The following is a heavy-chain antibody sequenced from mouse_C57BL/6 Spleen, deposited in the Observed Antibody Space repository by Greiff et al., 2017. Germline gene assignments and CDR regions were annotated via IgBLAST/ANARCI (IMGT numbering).Heavy chain of an antibody. CDR3: TTNAMDY. Sequence: VQLQQSGAELVRLGASVKLSCTASGFNIKDDYMHWVKQRPEQGLEWIGWIDPENGDTEYASKFQGKATITADTSSNTAYLQLSSLTSEDTAVYYCTTNAMDYWGQGTSVTVSS. V-gene: IGHV14-4*01. CDR1: GFNIKDDY. J-gene: IGHJ4*01. CDR2: IDPENGDT.